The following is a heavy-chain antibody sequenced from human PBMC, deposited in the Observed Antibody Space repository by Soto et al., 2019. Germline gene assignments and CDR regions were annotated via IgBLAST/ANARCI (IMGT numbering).Heavy chain of an antibody. CDR2: IDPSNSYI. CDR1: GYSFTTHW. CDR3: ARRLSGPKEEYNAYYFHGLNV. V-gene: IGHV5-10-1*01. J-gene: IGHJ6*02. D-gene: IGHD1-1*01. Sequence: PGESLKISCQGSGYSFTTHWITWVRQTPGKGLEWMGRIDPSNSYINYSPSFQGHVTISADMSISTSYLQLSRLVASDKAIYYRARRLSGPKEEYNAYYFHGLNVWGQGTKVSVSS.